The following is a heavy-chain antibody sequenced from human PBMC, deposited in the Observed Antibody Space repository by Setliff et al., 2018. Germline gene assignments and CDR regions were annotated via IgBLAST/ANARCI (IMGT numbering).Heavy chain of an antibody. CDR3: AKVRLPNSYMRSGVES. V-gene: IGHV3-74*01. CDR1: GFSFNNYW. CDR2: INKGGDGT. J-gene: IGHJ5*01. D-gene: IGHD1-20*01. Sequence: GGSLRLSCEASGFSFNNYWMYWVRQVPGKGLVWVSGINKGGDGTRYADSVRGRFTISRDNSKNPVYLQMNSLRVEDTAFYYCAKVRLPNSYMRSGVESWGQGTLVTVSS.